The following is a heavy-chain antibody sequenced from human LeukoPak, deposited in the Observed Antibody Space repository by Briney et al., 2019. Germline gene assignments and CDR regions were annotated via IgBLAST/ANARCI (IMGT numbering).Heavy chain of an antibody. J-gene: IGHJ4*02. CDR1: GLSFSTYW. CDR2: VNSDGSTT. CDR3: TWSLDY. V-gene: IGHV3-74*01. Sequence: QPGGSLRLSCAASGLSFSTYWMHWVRHAPGKGLMWVAHVNSDGSTTSYADSVKGRFTISRDNAKNTVYLQMNSLRAEDTAIYYCTWSLDYWGQGTLVTVSS.